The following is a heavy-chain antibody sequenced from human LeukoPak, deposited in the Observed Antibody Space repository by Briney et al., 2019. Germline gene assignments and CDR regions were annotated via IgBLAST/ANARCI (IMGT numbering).Heavy chain of an antibody. D-gene: IGHD3-10*01. CDR3: AGGSYYGSGGRPGYFDH. J-gene: IGHJ4*02. V-gene: IGHV3-53*01. CDR1: GFTFSIYS. CDR2: MDTFGGI. Sequence: GGSLRLSCVASGFTFSIYSMNWVRQAPGKGLEWVSLMDTFGGIYYRDSVKGRFTISRDISKNTLYLQMNTLSAEDTAIYYCAGGSYYGSGGRPGYFDHWGQGILVTVSS.